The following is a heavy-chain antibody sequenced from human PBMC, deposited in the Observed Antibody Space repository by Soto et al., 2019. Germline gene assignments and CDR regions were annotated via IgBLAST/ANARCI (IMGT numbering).Heavy chain of an antibody. CDR1: GFTFSSYG. Sequence: GGSLRLSCAASGFTFSSYGMHWVRQAPGKGLEWVAVIWYDGSNKYYADSVKGRFAISRDNSKNTLYLQMNSLRAEDTAVYYCARDLRKGLNWFDPWGQGTLVTVSS. V-gene: IGHV3-33*01. CDR2: IWYDGSNK. J-gene: IGHJ5*02. CDR3: ARDLRKGLNWFDP.